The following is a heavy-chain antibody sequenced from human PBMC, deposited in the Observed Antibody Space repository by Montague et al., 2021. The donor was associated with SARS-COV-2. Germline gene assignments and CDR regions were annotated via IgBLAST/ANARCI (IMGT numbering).Heavy chain of an antibody. CDR1: GGSISSGGYY. D-gene: IGHD5-12*01. Sequence: TLSLTCTASGGSISSGGYYWSWIRQHPGKGLEWIGYIYYSGSTYYNPSLKSRVTISVDTSKNQFSLKLSSVTAADTAVYYRARVEFDGGYDSVPLDVWGQGTTVTVSS. CDR2: IYYSGST. J-gene: IGHJ6*02. V-gene: IGHV4-31*03. CDR3: ARVEFDGGYDSVPLDV.